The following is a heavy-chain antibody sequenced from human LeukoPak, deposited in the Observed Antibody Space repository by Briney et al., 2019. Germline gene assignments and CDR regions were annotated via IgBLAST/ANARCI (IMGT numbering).Heavy chain of an antibody. J-gene: IGHJ4*02. D-gene: IGHD6-19*01. CDR2: ISGSGGST. V-gene: IGHV3-23*01. CDR3: AKAVAGTLSFDY. Sequence: GGSLRLSCAASGFTFSSYAMSWVRQAPGKRLEWVSAISGSGGSTYYADSVKGRFTISRDNSKNTLYLQMNSLRAEDTAVYYCAKAVAGTLSFDYWGQGTLVTVSS. CDR1: GFTFSSYA.